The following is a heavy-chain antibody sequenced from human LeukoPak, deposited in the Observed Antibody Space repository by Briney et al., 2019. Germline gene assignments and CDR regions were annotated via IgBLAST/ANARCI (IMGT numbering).Heavy chain of an antibody. D-gene: IGHD3-22*01. CDR3: AKGNYYDSSGWV. CDR1: GFTFSSYA. Sequence: PGGSLRLSCAASGFTFSSYAMHWVRQAPGKGLEWVAVISYDGSNKYYADSVKGRFTISRDNSKNTLYLQMNSLRAEDTAVYYCAKGNYYDSSGWVWGQGTLVTVSS. CDR2: ISYDGSNK. V-gene: IGHV3-30*04. J-gene: IGHJ4*02.